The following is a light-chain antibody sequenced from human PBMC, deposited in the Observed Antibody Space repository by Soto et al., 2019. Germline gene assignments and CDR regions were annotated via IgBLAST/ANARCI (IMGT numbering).Light chain of an antibody. CDR2: AAS. J-gene: IGKJ1*01. Sequence: DIQMTQSPSSVSASVGDRVTITCRASQAISTWLAWYQQKPGKDPKLLIYAASNLQTGVPSRFSGSGSGTDFTLTISSLQPEDFPTYYLHQANSFPRTVGQGTQVEVK. V-gene: IGKV1D-12*01. CDR3: HQANSFPRT. CDR1: QAISTW.